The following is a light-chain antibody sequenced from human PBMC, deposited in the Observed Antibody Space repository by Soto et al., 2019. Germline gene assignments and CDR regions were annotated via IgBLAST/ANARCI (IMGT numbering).Light chain of an antibody. CDR2: EVS. V-gene: IGLV2-14*01. J-gene: IGLJ2*01. Sequence: QSALTQPASVSGSPGQSITISCTGTSSDVGGYNYVSWYQHHPGKAPKVMIFEVSHRPSGVSHRFSGSKSGNTASLTISGLQSEDEAEYYCTSYTSTNTLVLGGGTKLTVL. CDR1: SSDVGGYNY. CDR3: TSYTSTNTLV.